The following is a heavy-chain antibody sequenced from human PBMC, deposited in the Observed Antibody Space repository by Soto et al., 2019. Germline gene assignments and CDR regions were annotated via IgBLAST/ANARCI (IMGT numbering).Heavy chain of an antibody. Sequence: SETLSLTCTVSGISIDNYYCSWIRQSAGKGLEWIGRIYSSGTTNYNPSLKSRVTMSVDMSKSQFSLNVRSVTAADTAVYYCVRDVGGSGWFAPWGQGTLVTVSS. J-gene: IGHJ5*02. CDR2: IYSSGTT. CDR1: GISIDNYY. V-gene: IGHV4-4*07. CDR3: VRDVGGSGWFAP.